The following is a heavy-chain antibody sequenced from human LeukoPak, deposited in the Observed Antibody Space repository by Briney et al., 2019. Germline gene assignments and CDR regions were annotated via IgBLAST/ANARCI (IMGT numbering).Heavy chain of an antibody. CDR2: INPNSGGT. Sequence: APVKVSCKASGYSFTGYYMHWVRQAPGQGLEWMGWINPNSGGTKYAQKFQGRVTMTRDTSISTAYMELSSLRSDDTAVYYCARGYCSSTSCYSEDYYYYMDVWGKGTTVTVSS. CDR1: GYSFTGYY. J-gene: IGHJ6*03. CDR3: ARGYCSSTSCYSEDYYYYMDV. D-gene: IGHD2-2*02. V-gene: IGHV1-2*02.